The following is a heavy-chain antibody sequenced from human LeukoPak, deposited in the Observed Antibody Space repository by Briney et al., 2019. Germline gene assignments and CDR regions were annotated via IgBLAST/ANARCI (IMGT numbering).Heavy chain of an antibody. CDR3: ARGLKVVVGSGWYYFDY. CDR1: GGSFSGYY. CDR2: ISHSGST. D-gene: IGHD6-19*01. J-gene: IGHJ4*02. V-gene: IGHV4-34*01. Sequence: SETLSLTCAVYGGSFSGYYWSWIRQPPGKGLEWIGEISHSGSTNYNPSLKSRVTISVDTSKNQFSLKLSSVTAADTAVYYCARGLKVVVGSGWYYFDYWGQGTLVTVSS.